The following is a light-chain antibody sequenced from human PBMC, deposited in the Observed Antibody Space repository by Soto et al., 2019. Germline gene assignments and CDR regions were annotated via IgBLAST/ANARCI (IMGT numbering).Light chain of an antibody. J-gene: IGKJ4*01. V-gene: IGKV1-39*01. CDR1: QTINNY. CDR3: QQSYRILPLT. CDR2: AAS. Sequence: DIQMTQSPSSLSASVGDRVTIRCRASQTINNYLNWYQQKPGKAPKLLIYAASSLQSGVPPRFSGSGSGTDFTLTISRLQPEDFATYYWQQSYRILPLTFGGGTKVEIK.